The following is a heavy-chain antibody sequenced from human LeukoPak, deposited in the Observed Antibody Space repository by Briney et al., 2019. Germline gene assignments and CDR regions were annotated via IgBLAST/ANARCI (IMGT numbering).Heavy chain of an antibody. V-gene: IGHV4-34*01. Sequence: SETLSLTCAVYGGSFSGYYWSWIRQPPGKGLEWIGEINHSGSTNYNPSLKSRVTISVDTSKNQFSLELSSVTAADTAVYYCARGPKRTGYYNAHYYYYYGMDVWGKGTTVTVSS. J-gene: IGHJ6*04. CDR2: INHSGST. D-gene: IGHD3-9*01. CDR3: ARGPKRTGYYNAHYYYYYGMDV. CDR1: GGSFSGYY.